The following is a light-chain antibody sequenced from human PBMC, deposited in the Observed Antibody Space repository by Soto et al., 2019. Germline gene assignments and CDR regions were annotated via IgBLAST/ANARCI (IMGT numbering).Light chain of an antibody. CDR2: GAS. V-gene: IGKV3-15*01. CDR3: QQYNNWPYT. CDR1: QSVSSY. Sequence: EIVMTQSPATLSVSPGERATLSCRASQSVSSYLAWYQQKPGQAPSLLIYGASTRATGIPSRFSGSGSGTEFTLTISGLQSEDFAVYYCQQYNNWPYTFGQGTKLEIK. J-gene: IGKJ2*01.